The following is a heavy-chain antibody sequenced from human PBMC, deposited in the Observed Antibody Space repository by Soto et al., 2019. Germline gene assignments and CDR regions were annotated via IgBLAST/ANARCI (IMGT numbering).Heavy chain of an antibody. CDR2: ISYDGSNK. J-gene: IGHJ6*02. D-gene: IGHD3-3*01. V-gene: IGHV3-30-3*01. Sequence: GGSLRLSCAASGFTFSSYAMHWVRQAPGKGLEWVAVISYDGSNKYYADSVKGRFTISRDNSKNTLYLQMNSLRAEDTAVYYCARDQRITIFGVVRVGMDVWGQGTTVTVSS. CDR1: GFTFSSYA. CDR3: ARDQRITIFGVVRVGMDV.